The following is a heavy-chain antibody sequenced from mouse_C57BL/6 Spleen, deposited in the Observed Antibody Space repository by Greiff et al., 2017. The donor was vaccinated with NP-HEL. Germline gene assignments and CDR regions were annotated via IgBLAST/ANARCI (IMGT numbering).Heavy chain of an antibody. J-gene: IGHJ4*01. V-gene: IGHV5-4*01. CDR2: ISDGGSYT. CDR3: ARDLDYGSDYAMDY. D-gene: IGHD1-1*01. Sequence: EVKVVESGGGLVKPGGSLKLSCAASGFTFSSYAMSWVRQTPEKRLEWVATISDGGSYTYYPDNVKGRFTISRDNAKNNLYLQMSHLKSEDTAMYYCARDLDYGSDYAMDYWGQGTSVTVSS. CDR1: GFTFSSYA.